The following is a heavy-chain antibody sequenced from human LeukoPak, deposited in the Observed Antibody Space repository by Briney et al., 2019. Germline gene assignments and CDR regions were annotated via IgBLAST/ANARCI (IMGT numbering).Heavy chain of an antibody. CDR1: GFTFSSYE. J-gene: IGHJ3*02. V-gene: IGHV3-48*03. CDR2: ISSSGSTI. CDR3: ARDRGEVTIFGVVIDAFDI. Sequence: GGSLRLSCAASGFTFSSYEMNWVRQAPGKGLEWVSYISSSGSTIYYADSVKGRFTISRDNAKNSLYLQVNSLRAEDTAVYYCARDRGEVTIFGVVIDAFDIWGQGTMVTVSS. D-gene: IGHD3-3*01.